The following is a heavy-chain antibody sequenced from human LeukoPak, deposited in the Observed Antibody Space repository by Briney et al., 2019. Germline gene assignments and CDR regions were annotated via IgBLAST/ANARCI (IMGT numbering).Heavy chain of an antibody. D-gene: IGHD3-22*01. CDR1: GFSFADYA. CDR3: AKVHDKKAYYYDSSGYWDY. CDR2: ISWNSGSI. V-gene: IGHV3-9*01. Sequence: QSGGSLRLSCTASGFSFADYAMHWVRHAPGKGLEWVSGISWNSGSIGYADSVKGRFTISRDNAKNSLYLQMNSLRAEDTALYYCAKVHDKKAYYYDSSGYWDYWGQGTLVTVSS. J-gene: IGHJ4*02.